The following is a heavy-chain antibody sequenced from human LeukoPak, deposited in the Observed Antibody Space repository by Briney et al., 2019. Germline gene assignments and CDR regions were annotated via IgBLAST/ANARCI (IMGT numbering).Heavy chain of an antibody. CDR1: GFTFSSYA. CDR3: AKDLVYDSFDY. J-gene: IGHJ4*02. Sequence: GGSLRPSWAASGFTFSSYAMSWVRHAPGKGLEWVSAISGSGGSTYYAHSVKGRFTIPRDNSKNTLYLQMNSLRAEDTAVYYCAKDLVYDSFDYWGQGTLVTVSS. CDR2: ISGSGGST. D-gene: IGHD3-16*01. V-gene: IGHV3-23*01.